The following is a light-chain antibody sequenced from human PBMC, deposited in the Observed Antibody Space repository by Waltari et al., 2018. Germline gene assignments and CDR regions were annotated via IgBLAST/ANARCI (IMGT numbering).Light chain of an antibody. CDR1: ALSQKY. Sequence: SYELTQPPSVSVSPGQTARITRFGDALSQKYAYLYQQKSGQAPVLVIYEDINRPTGIPERFSGSSSGTTATLTISGAHVDDEADYYCYSTDFSGHDRVFGGGTKLTIL. CDR2: EDI. V-gene: IGLV3-10*01. J-gene: IGLJ3*02. CDR3: YSTDFSGHDRV.